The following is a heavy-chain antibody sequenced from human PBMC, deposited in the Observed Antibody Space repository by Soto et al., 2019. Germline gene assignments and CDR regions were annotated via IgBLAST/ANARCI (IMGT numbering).Heavy chain of an antibody. CDR2: INPNSGGT. CDR1: GHTFTGYY. D-gene: IGHD5-12*01. Sequence: GASVKVSCKASGHTFTGYYMHWVRQAPGQGLEWMGWINPNSGGTNYAQKFQGRVTMTRDTSISTAYMELSRLRSDDTAVYYCASYVEMATIGDFDYWGQGTLVTVSS. J-gene: IGHJ4*02. CDR3: ASYVEMATIGDFDY. V-gene: IGHV1-2*02.